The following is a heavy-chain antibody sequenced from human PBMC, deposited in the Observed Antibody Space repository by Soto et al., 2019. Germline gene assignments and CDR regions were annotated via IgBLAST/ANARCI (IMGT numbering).Heavy chain of an antibody. V-gene: IGHV3-23*01. CDR3: AKDRDTIFGVVIIPPYYYGMDV. J-gene: IGHJ6*02. CDR1: GFTFSSYA. Sequence: GGSLRLSCAASGFTFSSYAMSWVRQAPGKGLEWVSAISGSGGSTYYADSVKGRFTISRDNSKNTLYLQMNSLRAEDTAVYYCAKDRDTIFGVVIIPPYYYGMDVWGQGTTVTVSS. D-gene: IGHD3-3*01. CDR2: ISGSGGST.